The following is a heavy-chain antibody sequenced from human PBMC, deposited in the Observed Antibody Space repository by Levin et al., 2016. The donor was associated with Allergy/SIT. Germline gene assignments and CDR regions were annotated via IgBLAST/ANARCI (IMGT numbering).Heavy chain of an antibody. V-gene: IGHV4-59*01. CDR2: IYYSGST. D-gene: IGHD1-26*01. J-gene: IGHJ1*01. CDR3: ASGSYAEYFQH. Sequence: VRQMPGKGLEWIGYIYYSGSTNYNPSLKSRVTISVDTSKNQFSLKLSSVTAADTAVYYCASGSYAEYFQHWGQGTLVTVSS.